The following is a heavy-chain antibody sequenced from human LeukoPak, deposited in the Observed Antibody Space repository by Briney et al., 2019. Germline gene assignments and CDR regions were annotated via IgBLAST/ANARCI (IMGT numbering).Heavy chain of an antibody. D-gene: IGHD3-9*01. CDR3: ATGLRYFDWLLYRDY. V-gene: IGHV1-69*05. J-gene: IGHJ4*02. Sequence: GASVKVSCKASGGTFSSYAISWVRQAPGQGLEWMGGIIPIFGTANYAQKFQGRVTITTDESTSTAYMELSSLRSEDTAVYYCATGLRYFDWLLYRDYWGQGTLVTVSS. CDR1: GGTFSSYA. CDR2: IIPIFGTA.